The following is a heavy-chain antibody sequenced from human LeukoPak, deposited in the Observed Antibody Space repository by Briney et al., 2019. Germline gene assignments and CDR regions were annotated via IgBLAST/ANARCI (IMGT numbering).Heavy chain of an antibody. V-gene: IGHV5-51*01. J-gene: IGHJ4*02. Sequence: GESLKISCKGSGYSFTSYWIGWVRQMPGKGLEWMEIIYPGDSDTRYSPSFQGQVTISADKSISTAYLQWSSLKASDTAMYYCARHGDVDTATADYWGQGTLVTVSS. D-gene: IGHD5-18*01. CDR1: GYSFTSYW. CDR3: ARHGDVDTATADY. CDR2: IYPGDSDT.